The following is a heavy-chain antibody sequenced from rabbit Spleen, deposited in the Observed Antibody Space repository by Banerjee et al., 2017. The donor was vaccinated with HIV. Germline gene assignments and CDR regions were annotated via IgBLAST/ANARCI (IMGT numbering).Heavy chain of an antibody. CDR3: ARGAIYAGEGCDL. V-gene: IGHV1S45*01. CDR2: INTASGKT. CDR1: GFSFSDRDV. D-gene: IGHD4-2*01. J-gene: IGHJ4*01. Sequence: QEQLEESGGGLVKPEGSLTLTCKASGFSFSDRDVMCWVRQAPGKGLEWIACINTASGKTDSASWAKGRFTISKTPSTTVTLQTTTLTAADTATYFCARGAIYAGEGCDLWGPGTLVTVS.